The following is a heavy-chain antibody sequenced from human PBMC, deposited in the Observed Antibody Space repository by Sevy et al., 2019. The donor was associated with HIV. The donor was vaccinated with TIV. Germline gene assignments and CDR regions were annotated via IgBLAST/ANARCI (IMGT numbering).Heavy chain of an antibody. D-gene: IGHD3-16*02. J-gene: IGHJ4*02. CDR1: GFTFSSYS. Sequence: GGSLRLSCAASGFTFSSYSMNWVRQAPGKGLEWVSYISSSSSTIYDADSVKGRFTISRDNAKNSLYLQMNSLRAEDTAVYYCARAETFGGVIAYYFDYWGQGTLVTVSS. V-gene: IGHV3-48*01. CDR3: ARAETFGGVIAYYFDY. CDR2: ISSSSSTI.